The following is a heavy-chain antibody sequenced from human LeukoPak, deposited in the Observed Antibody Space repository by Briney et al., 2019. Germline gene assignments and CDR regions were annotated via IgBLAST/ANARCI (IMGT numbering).Heavy chain of an antibody. V-gene: IGHV1-18*01. Sequence: ASVKVSCKASGYTFSSYDINWVRQAPGQGLEWMGWISAYNGNTNYAQKLQGRVTMTTDTSTSTAYMELRSLRSDDTAVYYCARSAVVIAHNADWFDPWGQGTLVTVSS. D-gene: IGHD2-21*01. CDR1: GYTFSSYD. CDR2: ISAYNGNT. CDR3: ARSAVVIAHNADWFDP. J-gene: IGHJ5*02.